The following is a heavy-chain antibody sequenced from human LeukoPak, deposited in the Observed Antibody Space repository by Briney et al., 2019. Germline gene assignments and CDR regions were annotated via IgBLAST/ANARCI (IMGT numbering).Heavy chain of an antibody. CDR3: ARGRVAAAGTKWYSDL. CDR1: GFIFSDYY. J-gene: IGHJ2*01. D-gene: IGHD6-13*01. Sequence: GGSLRLSCVASGFIFSDYYMTWVRQAPGKGLEWVSYISYTRSTIYYADSVKGRFTISRDNAQNSLSLQMNSLTVEDAAVYYCARGRVAAAGTKWYSDLWGRGSLVTVSS. V-gene: IGHV3-11*01. CDR2: ISYTRSTI.